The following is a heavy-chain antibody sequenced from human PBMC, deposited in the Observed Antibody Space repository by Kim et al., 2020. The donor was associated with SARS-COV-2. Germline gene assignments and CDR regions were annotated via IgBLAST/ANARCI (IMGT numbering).Heavy chain of an antibody. D-gene: IGHD5-12*01. J-gene: IGHJ4*02. CDR2: GST. V-gene: IGHV3-23*01. CDR3: AKVKWPCDY. Sequence: GSTYYADSVKGRFTISRDNSKNTLYLQMNSLRAEDTAVYYCAKVKWPCDYWGQGTLVTVSS.